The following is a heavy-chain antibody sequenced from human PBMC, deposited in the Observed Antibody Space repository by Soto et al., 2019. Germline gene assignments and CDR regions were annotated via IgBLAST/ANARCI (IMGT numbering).Heavy chain of an antibody. Sequence: QVQLQESGPRLVSPSQTLSLTCTVSGGSISSAAYCWSWIRQSPDKGLEWIGHIYDGGTTYSSPSLQGRVTISADTPETQFSLKLSSVSAADTAVYYCARGPSGDKIDYWGQGIQVTVSS. CDR3: ARGPSGDKIDY. CDR2: IYDGGTT. V-gene: IGHV4-30-4*01. J-gene: IGHJ4*02. CDR1: GGSISSAAYC. D-gene: IGHD7-27*01.